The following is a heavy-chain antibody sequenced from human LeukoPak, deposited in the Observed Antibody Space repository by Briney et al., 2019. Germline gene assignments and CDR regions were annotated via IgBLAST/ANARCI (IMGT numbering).Heavy chain of an antibody. CDR1: GFAFSTYW. J-gene: IGHJ4*02. Sequence: GGSLRLSCAASGFAFSTYWMSWVRPAPGKGLEWVANIKQDGGEKYYVDSVKGRFTISRDNAKNSLYLQMKSLRAEDTAVYYCARHLSGVTGYSYGRGIDYWGQGTLVTVSS. CDR2: IKQDGGEK. D-gene: IGHD5-18*01. V-gene: IGHV3-7*01. CDR3: ARHLSGVTGYSYGRGIDY.